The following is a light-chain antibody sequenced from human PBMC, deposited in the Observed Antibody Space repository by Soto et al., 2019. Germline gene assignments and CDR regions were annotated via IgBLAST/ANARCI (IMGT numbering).Light chain of an antibody. CDR2: KAS. CDR3: QHYNSYSEA. Sequence: DIQMAQSPSTLSGSVGDRVTITCRASQTISSWLAWYQQKPGKAPKLLIYKASTLKSGAPSRFSGSGSGTEFNLTISSLQPDDFATYYCQHYNSYSEAFGQGTKLDIK. V-gene: IGKV1-5*03. CDR1: QTISSW. J-gene: IGKJ1*01.